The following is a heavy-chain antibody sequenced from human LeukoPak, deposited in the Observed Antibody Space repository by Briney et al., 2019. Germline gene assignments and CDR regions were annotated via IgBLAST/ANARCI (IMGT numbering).Heavy chain of an antibody. Sequence: GESLKISCKTSGYSFTNYWIGWVRQMPGKGLERVGIIYPGDSDTRYSPSFQGQVTISADRSISTTYLQWGSLKASDTAMYYCARTDGSGGIDAFDIWGQGTMVTVSS. CDR2: IYPGDSDT. V-gene: IGHV5-51*01. CDR3: ARTDGSGGIDAFDI. D-gene: IGHD3-10*01. CDR1: GYSFTNYW. J-gene: IGHJ3*02.